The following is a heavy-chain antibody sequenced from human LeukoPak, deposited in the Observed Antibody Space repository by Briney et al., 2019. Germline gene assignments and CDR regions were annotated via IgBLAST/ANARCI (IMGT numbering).Heavy chain of an antibody. CDR1: GFTFSSYA. Sequence: GGSLRLFCAASGFTFSSYAIHWVRQAPGKGLEWVAVISYDGSNKYYADSVKGRFTISRDNSKNTLYLQMNSLRAEDTAVYYCASEGCSGGSCYFDYWGQGTLVTVSS. D-gene: IGHD2-15*01. V-gene: IGHV3-30-3*01. J-gene: IGHJ4*02. CDR2: ISYDGSNK. CDR3: ASEGCSGGSCYFDY.